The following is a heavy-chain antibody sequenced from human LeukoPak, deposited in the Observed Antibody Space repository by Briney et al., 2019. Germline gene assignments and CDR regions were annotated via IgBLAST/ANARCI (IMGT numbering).Heavy chain of an antibody. D-gene: IGHD3-22*01. Sequence: GASVKVSCKASGGTFSNYPINWVRQAPGQGLEWMGGIIPIYGTSNYAQKFQGRVTITTDESTSTAYMELSSLRSEDTAVYYCAREGSYYDSDGYPGDYWGQGALVTVSS. CDR2: IIPIYGTS. CDR1: GGTFSNYP. V-gene: IGHV1-69*05. J-gene: IGHJ4*02. CDR3: AREGSYYDSDGYPGDY.